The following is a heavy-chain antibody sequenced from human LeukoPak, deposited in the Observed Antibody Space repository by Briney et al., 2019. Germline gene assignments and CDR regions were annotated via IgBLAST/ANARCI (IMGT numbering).Heavy chain of an antibody. V-gene: IGHV3-15*01. CDR2: IKNKTNGGTT. Sequence: SGGSLRLSCAASGFTLSNAYMSWVRQAPGKGLEWVGRIKNKTNGGTTDYAAPVKGRFTISRDDSKNTLYLQMNSLKTEDTAVYYCTTTIVGVTTWFDPWGQGTLVTVSS. CDR3: TTTIVGVTTWFDP. CDR1: GFTLSNAY. J-gene: IGHJ5*02. D-gene: IGHD1-26*01.